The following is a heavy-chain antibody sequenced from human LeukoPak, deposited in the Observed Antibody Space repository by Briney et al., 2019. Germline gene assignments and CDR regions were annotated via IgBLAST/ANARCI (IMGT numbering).Heavy chain of an antibody. J-gene: IGHJ4*02. CDR1: GFTFSSYS. CDR3: ARDIYYYDSSGFDY. CDR2: ISSSSSYI. D-gene: IGHD3-22*01. Sequence: GGSLRLSCAASGFTFSSYSMNWVRQAPGKGLEWVSSISSSSSYIYYADSVKGRFTISRDNAKISLYLQMNSLRAEDTAVYYCARDIYYYDSSGFDYWGQGTLVTVSS. V-gene: IGHV3-21*01.